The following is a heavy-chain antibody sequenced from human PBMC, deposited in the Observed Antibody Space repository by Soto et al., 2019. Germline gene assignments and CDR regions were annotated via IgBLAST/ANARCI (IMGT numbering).Heavy chain of an antibody. D-gene: IGHD2-8*01. V-gene: IGHV4-59*01. CDR1: GGSISSYY. Sequence: QVQLQESGPGLVKPSETLSLTCTVSGGSISSYYWSWIRQPPGKGLEWIGYIYYSGSTNYNPSLKSRVTISVDTSKNQFSLKLSSVTAADTAVYYCARDSRTMRYYYYYYYMDVWGKGTTVTVPS. J-gene: IGHJ6*03. CDR3: ARDSRTMRYYYYYYYMDV. CDR2: IYYSGST.